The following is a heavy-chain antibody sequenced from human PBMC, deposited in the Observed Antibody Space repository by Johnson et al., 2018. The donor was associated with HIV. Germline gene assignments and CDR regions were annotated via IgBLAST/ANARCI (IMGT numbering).Heavy chain of an antibody. D-gene: IGHD6-13*01. CDR3: ASTNIAAPTGSDAFDI. V-gene: IGHV3-20*04. CDR2: INWNGGST. Sequence: VQLVESGGGLVQPGGSLRLSCAASGFTFDDYGMSWVRQAPGKGLEWVSGINWNGGSTGYADSVKGRFPISRDNAKNSLYLQMNSLRAEDTAVYYCASTNIAAPTGSDAFDIWGQGTMVTVSS. J-gene: IGHJ3*02. CDR1: GFTFDDYG.